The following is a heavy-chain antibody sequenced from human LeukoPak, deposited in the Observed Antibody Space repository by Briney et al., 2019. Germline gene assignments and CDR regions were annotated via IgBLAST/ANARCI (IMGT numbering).Heavy chain of an antibody. J-gene: IGHJ4*02. CDR3: ARGRDYVWGSYRSI. Sequence: ASVKVSCKASGYTFTSYDINWVRQATGQGLEWMVWMNPNSGNTGYAQKFQGRVTMNRNTSISTPYMELSSLRSEDTAVYYCARGRDYVWGSYRSIWGQGTLVTVSS. V-gene: IGHV1-8*01. CDR1: GYTFTSYD. D-gene: IGHD3-16*02. CDR2: MNPNSGNT.